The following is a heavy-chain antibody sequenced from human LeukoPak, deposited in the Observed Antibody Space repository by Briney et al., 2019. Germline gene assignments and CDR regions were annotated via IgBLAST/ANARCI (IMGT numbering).Heavy chain of an antibody. CDR3: ARHVAAVAGWETFDY. CDR1: GGSISSYY. D-gene: IGHD6-19*01. CDR2: IYYIGSP. Sequence: SETLSLTCTVSGGSISSYYWSWIRQPPGKGLEWIGYIYYIGSPTYNPSLKSRVTISVDTSKNQFSLKLNSVTAADTAVYYCARHVAAVAGWETFDYWGQGTLVTVSS. V-gene: IGHV4-59*08. J-gene: IGHJ4*02.